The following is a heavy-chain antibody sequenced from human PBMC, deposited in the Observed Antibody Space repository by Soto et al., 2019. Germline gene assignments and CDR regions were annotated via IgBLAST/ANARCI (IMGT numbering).Heavy chain of an antibody. D-gene: IGHD2-8*01. V-gene: IGHV1-18*01. CDR3: VIMVYATIMNFDY. CDR1: GYTFTSYG. Sequence: SVKVSCKASGYTFTSYGISWVRRAPGQGLEWMGWISAYNGNTNYAQKLQGRVTMTTDTSTSTAYMELRSLRSDDTAVYYCVIMVYATIMNFDYWGQGTLVTVSS. CDR2: ISAYNGNT. J-gene: IGHJ4*02.